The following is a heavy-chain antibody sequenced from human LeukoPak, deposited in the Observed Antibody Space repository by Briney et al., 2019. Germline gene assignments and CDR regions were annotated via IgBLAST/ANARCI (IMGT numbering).Heavy chain of an antibody. CDR3: ARRVVFPTKRYYYGMDV. D-gene: IGHD2-21*01. J-gene: IGHJ6*02. Sequence: GGSLRLSCAASGSTVSSNYMSWVRQAPGKGLEWVSVIYSGGSTYYADSVKGRFTISRDNSKNTLYLQMNSLRAEDTAVYYCARRVVFPTKRYYYGMDVWGQGTTVTVSS. V-gene: IGHV3-66*01. CDR2: IYSGGST. CDR1: GSTVSSNY.